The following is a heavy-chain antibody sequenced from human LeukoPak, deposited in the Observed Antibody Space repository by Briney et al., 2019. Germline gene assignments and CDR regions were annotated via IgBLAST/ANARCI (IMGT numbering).Heavy chain of an antibody. D-gene: IGHD2-15*01. CDR3: ARVGVCSSGSCYEDY. CDR2: FYYSGST. V-gene: IGHV4-59*01. Sequence: SETLSLTCTVSGGSFSSDYWSWIRQPPGKGLEWIGYFYYSGSTDYNPSLKSRVMISVDTSKNQFSLNLNSVTASDTAIYYCARVGVCSSGSCYEDYWGQGTLVTVSS. J-gene: IGHJ4*02. CDR1: GGSFSSDY.